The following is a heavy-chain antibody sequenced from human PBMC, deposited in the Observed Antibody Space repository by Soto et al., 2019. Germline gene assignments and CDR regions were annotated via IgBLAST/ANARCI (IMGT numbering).Heavy chain of an antibody. CDR3: ARLSAGSGKNSSFDS. D-gene: IGHD3-10*01. J-gene: IGHJ5*01. Sequence: SETLSLTCNVSGGSISSHYWSWIRQPPGKGLEWIGYIYYSGSTYYNPSLKSRVTMSVDTSRNQLLLQLNSVTAADTAVYYCARLSAGSGKNSSFDSWGQGTLVTVSS. CDR1: GGSISSHY. CDR2: IYYSGST. V-gene: IGHV4-59*11.